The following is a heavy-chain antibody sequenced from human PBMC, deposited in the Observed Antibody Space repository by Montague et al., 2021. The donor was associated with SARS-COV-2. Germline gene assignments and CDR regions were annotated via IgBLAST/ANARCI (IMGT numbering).Heavy chain of an antibody. V-gene: IGHV4-31*03. CDR3: AASGRRGYSNPFHH. CDR2: ISYSGST. J-gene: IGHJ4*02. D-gene: IGHD4-11*01. Sequence: TLSLTCTVSGDSITSGGYFWNWIRQHPGKGLEYIGAISYSGSTHYKPSLTSRVSISMDTSKNAFSPSLHSVTAADTAVYFCAASGRRGYSNPFHHCGRGSLVTVSS. CDR1: GDSITSGGYF.